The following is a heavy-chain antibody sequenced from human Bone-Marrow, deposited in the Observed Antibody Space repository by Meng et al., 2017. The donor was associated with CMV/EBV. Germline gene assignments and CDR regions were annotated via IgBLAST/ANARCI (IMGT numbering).Heavy chain of an antibody. Sequence: ASVKVSCKASGYTFTGYYMHWVRQAPGQGLEWMGWINPNSGGTNYAQKFQGRVTMTRDTSICTAYMELSRLRSDDTAVYYCARGYYGSGSYFTYWGQGTLVTVSS. J-gene: IGHJ4*02. CDR2: INPNSGGT. D-gene: IGHD3-10*01. CDR1: GYTFTGYY. CDR3: ARGYYGSGSYFTY. V-gene: IGHV1-2*02.